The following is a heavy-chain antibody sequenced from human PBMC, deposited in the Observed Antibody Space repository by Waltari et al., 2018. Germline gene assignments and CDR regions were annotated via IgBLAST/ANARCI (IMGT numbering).Heavy chain of an antibody. CDR2: IIPVVGPP. J-gene: IGHJ3*02. V-gene: IGHV1-69*01. CDR3: AKNGDIMLRATTFRDAFDI. D-gene: IGHD1-26*01. Sequence: QVQLVQSGAEMKKPGSSVQVSCRASVGPFSTSVASWVRQAPGQGLEWMGGIIPVVGPPTYAQKCQGRVTFTADESTSTVYMELSSLRSEDTAIYYCAKNGDIMLRATTFRDAFDIWGQGTMVTVSS. CDR1: VGPFSTSV.